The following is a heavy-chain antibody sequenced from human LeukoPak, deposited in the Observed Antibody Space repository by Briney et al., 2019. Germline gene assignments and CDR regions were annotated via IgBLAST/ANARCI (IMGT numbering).Heavy chain of an antibody. D-gene: IGHD4-17*01. CDR1: GFTFTNYA. J-gene: IGHJ4*02. V-gene: IGHV3-30*18. CDR2: VSHVGSNI. CDR3: AKSWSGDQDYFDS. Sequence: GGSLRLSCAASGFTFTNYAMHWVRQAPGKGLEWVAVVSHVGSNIFYADSVKGRFIISRDNSKNTLYLQMSSLRAEDTAVYYCAKSWSGDQDYFDSWGQGTLVTVSS.